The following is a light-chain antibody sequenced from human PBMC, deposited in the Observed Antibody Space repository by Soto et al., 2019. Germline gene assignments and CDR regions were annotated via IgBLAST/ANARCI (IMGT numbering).Light chain of an antibody. V-gene: IGLV2-14*01. J-gene: IGLJ1*01. CDR3: SSFTSTSTRL. Sequence: VLTQPASVSGSPGQSITITCTGTSSDIGSYDYVSWYQQHPGKAPNLIIYEVTDRPSGVSNRFSGSKSGNTASLTISGLQAEDEADYYCSSFTSTSTRLFGSGTKVTVL. CDR1: SSDIGSYDY. CDR2: EVT.